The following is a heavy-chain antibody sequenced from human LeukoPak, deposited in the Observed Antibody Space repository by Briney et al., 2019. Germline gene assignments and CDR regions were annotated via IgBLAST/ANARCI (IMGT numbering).Heavy chain of an antibody. CDR1: GYSISSGYY. CDR2: IYHSGST. Sequence: PSETLSLTCAVSGYSISSGYYWGWIRPPPGKGLEWIGSIYHSGSTYYNPSLKSRVTISVDTSKNQFSLKLSSVTAADTAVYYCARHARAARPGYFDYWGQGTLVTVSS. D-gene: IGHD6-6*01. J-gene: IGHJ4*02. V-gene: IGHV4-38-2*01. CDR3: ARHARAARPGYFDY.